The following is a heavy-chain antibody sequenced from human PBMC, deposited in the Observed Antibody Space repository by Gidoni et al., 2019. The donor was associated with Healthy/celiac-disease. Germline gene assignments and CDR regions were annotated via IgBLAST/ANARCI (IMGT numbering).Heavy chain of an antibody. J-gene: IGHJ3*02. CDR3: ARGAGGLWFGELRSSAFDI. Sequence: QVQLVQSGAAVKKPGASVKVSCKASGYTFTSYYMNWVRQAPGQGLEWMGIINPSGGSTSYAQKFQGRVTMTRDTSTSTVYMELSSLRSEDTAVYYCARGAGGLWFGELRSSAFDIWGQGTMVTVSS. V-gene: IGHV1-46*03. D-gene: IGHD3-10*01. CDR1: GYTFTSYY. CDR2: INPSGGST.